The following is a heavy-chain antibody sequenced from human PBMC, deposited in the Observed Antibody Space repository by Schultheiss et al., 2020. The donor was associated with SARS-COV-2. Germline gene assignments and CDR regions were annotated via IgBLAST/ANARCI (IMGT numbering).Heavy chain of an antibody. CDR2: IRSKAYGGTT. CDR3: TRDGLDIVVVVAATPLYYYGMDV. Sequence: GGSLRLSCAASGFTFTNAWMYWVRQAPGKGLEWVGFIRSKAYGGTTEYAASVKGRFTISRDDSKSIAYLQMNSLKTEDTAVYYCTRDGLDIVVVVAATPLYYYGMDVWGQGTTVTVSS. J-gene: IGHJ6*02. D-gene: IGHD2-15*01. V-gene: IGHV3-49*04. CDR1: GFTFTNAW.